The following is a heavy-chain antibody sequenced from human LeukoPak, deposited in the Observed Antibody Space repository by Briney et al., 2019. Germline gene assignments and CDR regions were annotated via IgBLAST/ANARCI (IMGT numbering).Heavy chain of an antibody. CDR1: SYSISSGYY. CDR3: ARMPIVGATTFDY. Sequence: PSETLSLTCTVSSYSISSGYYWGWIRQPPGKGLEWIGSIYRSGTTYYNPSLKSRVTISVDTSNNQFSLKTGSVTAADTAVYYCARMPIVGATTFDYWGQGTLVTVSS. J-gene: IGHJ4*02. D-gene: IGHD1-26*01. V-gene: IGHV4-38-2*02. CDR2: IYRSGTT.